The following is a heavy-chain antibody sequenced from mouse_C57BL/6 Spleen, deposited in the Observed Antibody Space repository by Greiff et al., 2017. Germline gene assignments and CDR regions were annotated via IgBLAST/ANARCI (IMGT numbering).Heavy chain of an antibody. D-gene: IGHD2-10*02. CDR3: TTGYGNYAWFAY. V-gene: IGHV14-4*01. CDR2: IDPENGDT. CDR1: GFNIKDDY. J-gene: IGHJ3*01. Sequence: EVKLVESGAELVRPGASVKLSCTASGFNIKDDYMHWVKQRPEQGLEWIGWIDPENGDTEYASKFQGKATITADTSSNTAYLQLSSLTSEDTAVYYCTTGYGNYAWFAYWGQGTLVTVSA.